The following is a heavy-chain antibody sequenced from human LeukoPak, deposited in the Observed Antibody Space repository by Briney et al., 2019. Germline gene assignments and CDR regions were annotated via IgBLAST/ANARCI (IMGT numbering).Heavy chain of an antibody. V-gene: IGHV1-24*01. J-gene: IGHJ6*02. Sequence: GASVKVSYKVSGYTLTELSMHWVRQAPGKGLEWMGGFDPEDGETLYAQKFQGRVTMTEDTSTDTAYMELSSLRSEDTAVYYCATDQRGAGLGFRYGSGSYNGMDVWGQGTTVTVSS. CDR3: ATDQRGAGLGFRYGSGSYNGMDV. CDR2: FDPEDGET. D-gene: IGHD3-10*01. CDR1: GYTLTELS.